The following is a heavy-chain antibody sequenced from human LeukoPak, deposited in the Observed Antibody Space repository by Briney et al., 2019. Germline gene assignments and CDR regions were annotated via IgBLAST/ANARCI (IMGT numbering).Heavy chain of an antibody. Sequence: GGSLRLSCAASGFTFSSYAMTWVHQAPGKGLEWVSAISGSGGSTYYADSVKGRFTISRDNAKNSLYLQMNSLRAEDTAVYYCAELGITMIGGVWGKGTTVTISS. V-gene: IGHV3-23*01. CDR2: ISGSGGST. J-gene: IGHJ6*04. CDR1: GFTFSSYA. D-gene: IGHD3-10*02. CDR3: AELGITMIGGV.